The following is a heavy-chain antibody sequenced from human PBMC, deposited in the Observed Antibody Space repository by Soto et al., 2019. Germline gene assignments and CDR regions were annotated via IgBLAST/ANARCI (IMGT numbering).Heavy chain of an antibody. Sequence: SGGSLRLSCAASGFTFSSYAMSWVRQAPGKGLEWVSAISGSGGSTYYADSVKGRFTISRDNSKNTLYLQMNSLRAEDTAVYYCAKGGGFGELAGGPSQNWGQGTLVTVS. J-gene: IGHJ4*02. CDR3: AKGGGFGELAGGPSQN. CDR2: ISGSGGST. V-gene: IGHV3-23*01. CDR1: GFTFSSYA. D-gene: IGHD3-10*01.